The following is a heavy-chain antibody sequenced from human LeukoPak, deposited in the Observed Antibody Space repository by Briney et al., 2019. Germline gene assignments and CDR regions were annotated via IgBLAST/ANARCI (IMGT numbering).Heavy chain of an antibody. Sequence: ASVKVSCKASGGTFSSYAISWVRQAPGQGLEWMGGIIPIFGTANYAQKFQGRVTITTDESTSTAYMELSSLRSEDTAVYYCARRRTLTGELDYWGQGTLVTVSS. J-gene: IGHJ4*02. CDR2: IIPIFGTA. D-gene: IGHD7-27*01. V-gene: IGHV1-69*05. CDR1: GGTFSSYA. CDR3: ARRRTLTGELDY.